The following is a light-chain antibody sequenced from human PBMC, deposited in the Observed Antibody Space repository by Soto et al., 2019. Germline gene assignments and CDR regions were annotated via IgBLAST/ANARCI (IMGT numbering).Light chain of an antibody. J-gene: IGKJ1*01. CDR3: QQYDVYPWT. CDR1: QGFAGW. CDR2: EAS. Sequence: TPMTQSPSTLSAYIGDRVTITCRASQGFAGWLAWYQQRPGKAPKLLISEASILQSGVPSRFSGSRSGTDFTLTISSLQPDDFGTYYCQQYDVYPWTFGQGTKVEIK. V-gene: IGKV1-5*01.